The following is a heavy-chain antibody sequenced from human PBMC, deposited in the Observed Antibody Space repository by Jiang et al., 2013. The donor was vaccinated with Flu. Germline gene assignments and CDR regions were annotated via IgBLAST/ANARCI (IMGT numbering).Heavy chain of an antibody. CDR3: AHDSYDYGDYDTWGFDY. CDR1: GFSLSTSGVG. V-gene: IGHV2-5*02. J-gene: IGHJ4*02. D-gene: IGHD4-17*01. CDR2: IYWDDDK. Sequence: KPTQTLTLTCTFSGFSLSTSGVGVGWIRQPPGKALEWLALIYWDDDKRYSPSLKSRLTITKDTSKNQVVLTMTNMDPVDTATYYCAHDSYDYGDYDTWGFDYWGPGNPGHRLL.